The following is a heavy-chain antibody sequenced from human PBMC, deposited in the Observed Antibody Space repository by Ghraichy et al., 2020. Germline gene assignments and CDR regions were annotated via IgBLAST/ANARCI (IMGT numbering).Heavy chain of an antibody. CDR2: ISGSGGST. Sequence: GGSLRLSCAASGFTFSSYAMSWVRQAPGKGLEWVSAISGSGGSTYYADSVKGRFTISRDNSKNTLYLQMNSLRAEDTAVYYWAKDGDLGYCSSTSCPGYNWFDPWGQGTLVTVSS. CDR1: GFTFSSYA. J-gene: IGHJ5*02. V-gene: IGHV3-23*01. CDR3: AKDGDLGYCSSTSCPGYNWFDP. D-gene: IGHD2-2*01.